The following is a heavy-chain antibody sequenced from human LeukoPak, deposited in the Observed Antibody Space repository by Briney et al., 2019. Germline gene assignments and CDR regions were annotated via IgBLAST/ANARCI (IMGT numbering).Heavy chain of an antibody. D-gene: IGHD3-16*01. Sequence: SGPTLVNPTQTLTLTCTFSGFSLSTRGMCVSWFRQPPGKALEWLARIDWADDKAYGTSLKTRLTIFKDTSKDQVVLTLTDMDPVDTATYYCARAYYMDVWGKGTTVTVSS. V-gene: IGHV2-70*11. J-gene: IGHJ6*03. CDR2: IDWADDK. CDR3: ARAYYMDV. CDR1: GFSLSTRGMC.